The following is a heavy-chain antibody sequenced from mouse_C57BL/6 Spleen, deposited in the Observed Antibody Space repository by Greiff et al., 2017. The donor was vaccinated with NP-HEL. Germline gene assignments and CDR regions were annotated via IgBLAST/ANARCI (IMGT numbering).Heavy chain of an antibody. CDR3: ARMKKKGVSSGYNFDY. CDR2: INPNNGGT. CDR1: GYTFTDYN. D-gene: IGHD3-2*02. J-gene: IGHJ2*01. V-gene: IGHV1-18*01. Sequence: EVQLQESGPELVKPGASVKIPCKASGYTFTDYNMDWVKQSHGKSLEWIGDINPNNGGTIYNQKFKGKATLTVDKSSSTAYMELRSLTSEDTAVYYCARMKKKGVSSGYNFDYWGQGTTLTVSS.